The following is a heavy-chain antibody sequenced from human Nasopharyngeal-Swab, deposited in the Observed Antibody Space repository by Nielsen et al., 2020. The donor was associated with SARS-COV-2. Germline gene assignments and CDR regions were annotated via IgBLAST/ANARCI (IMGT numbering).Heavy chain of an antibody. J-gene: IGHJ4*02. CDR1: GFTFRSNG. Sequence: GESLKISCAASGFTFRSNGMHWVRQTPVKGLEWVAYISSTSSVSHYADFAQGRITISGDNAANSLSLQMNSLRDEDTAIYYCARDVALVGADLDYWGQGTLVTVSS. V-gene: IGHV3-48*02. CDR2: ISSTSSVS. CDR3: ARDVALVGADLDY. D-gene: IGHD1-26*01.